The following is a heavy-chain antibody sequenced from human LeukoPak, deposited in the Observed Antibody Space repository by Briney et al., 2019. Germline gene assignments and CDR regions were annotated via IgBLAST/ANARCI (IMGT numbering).Heavy chain of an antibody. V-gene: IGHV4-39*07. CDR1: GGSISSSSYY. D-gene: IGHD1-26*01. CDR2: IYYSGSA. J-gene: IGHJ4*02. CDR3: ARLGNMGAYDY. Sequence: KASETLSFTCTVSGGSISSSSYYWGWIRQPPGKGLEWTGSIYYSGSAYYNPSLKSRVTISVDTSKNQFSLKLSSVTSADTAVYYCARLGNMGAYDYWGQGTLVTVSP.